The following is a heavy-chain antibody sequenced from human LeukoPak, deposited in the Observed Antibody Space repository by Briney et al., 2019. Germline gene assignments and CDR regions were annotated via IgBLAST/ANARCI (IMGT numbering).Heavy chain of an antibody. J-gene: IGHJ6*03. Sequence: PSETLSLTCTVSGGSISSYYWSWIRQPPGKGLEWIGYIYYSGSTNYNPSLKSRVTISVDTSKNQFSLKLSSVTAADTAVYYCARVRIQLWDSPTSYYYYYYYMDVWGKGTTVTVSS. CDR3: ARVRIQLWDSPTSYYYYYYYMDV. CDR2: IYYSGST. CDR1: GGSISSYY. V-gene: IGHV4-59*01. D-gene: IGHD5-18*01.